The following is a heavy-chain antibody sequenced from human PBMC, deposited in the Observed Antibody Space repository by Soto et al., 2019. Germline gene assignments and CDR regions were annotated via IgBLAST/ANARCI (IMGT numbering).Heavy chain of an antibody. J-gene: IGHJ5*02. CDR1: EGTFSSYA. D-gene: IGHD5-18*01. CDR2: IIPIFCTA. Sequence: GASVNGSCNASEGTFSSYAISWVRQAPGQGLDWMGGIIPIFCTANYAQKFQGRVTITAYKSTSTAYMELRSLRSEDTAVYYCARWAQLWLGPGGQGTLVTVSS. CDR3: ARWAQLWLGP. V-gene: IGHV1-69*06.